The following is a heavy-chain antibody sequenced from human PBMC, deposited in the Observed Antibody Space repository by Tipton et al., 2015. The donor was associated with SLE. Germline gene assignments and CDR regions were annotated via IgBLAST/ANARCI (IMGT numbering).Heavy chain of an antibody. CDR3: ARSPGRLRSMDY. CDR2: IYYSGST. D-gene: IGHD3-3*01. CDR1: GGSISSYY. V-gene: IGHV4-59*01. Sequence: TLSLTCTVSGGSISSYYWSWIRQPPGKGLEWIGYIYYSGSTNYKPSLKSRVTISVDTSKNQFSLKLNSVTAADTAVYFCARSPGRLRSMDYWGQGTLVTVSS. J-gene: IGHJ4*02.